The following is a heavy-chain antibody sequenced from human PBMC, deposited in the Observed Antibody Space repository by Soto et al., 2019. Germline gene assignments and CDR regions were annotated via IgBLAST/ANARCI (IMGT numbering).Heavy chain of an antibody. J-gene: IGHJ4*02. D-gene: IGHD1-7*01. CDR3: ARGLTGTTFDY. CDR1: GGSISSYY. Sequence: QVQLQESGPGLVKPSETLSLTCTVSGGSISSYYWSWIRQPPGKGLEWIGDIYYSGSTNYNPSLKSRVTISVDTSKNQFSLKLSSVTAADTAVYYCARGLTGTTFDYWGQGTLVTVSS. V-gene: IGHV4-59*01. CDR2: IYYSGST.